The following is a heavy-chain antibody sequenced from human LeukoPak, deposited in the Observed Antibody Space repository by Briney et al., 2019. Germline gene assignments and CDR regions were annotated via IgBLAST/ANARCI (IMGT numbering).Heavy chain of an antibody. CDR1: GFSFSSYS. CDR2: IAYTNTI. V-gene: IGHV3-48*01. Sequence: QPGGSLRLSCTASGFSFSSYSMNWVRQAPGKGLEWVAYIAYTNTIHYADSVRGRFAISRDNAKNSLYLQLNSLRAEDSAVYYCARDPHALDFWGQGTLVTVSS. CDR3: ARDPHALDF. J-gene: IGHJ4*02.